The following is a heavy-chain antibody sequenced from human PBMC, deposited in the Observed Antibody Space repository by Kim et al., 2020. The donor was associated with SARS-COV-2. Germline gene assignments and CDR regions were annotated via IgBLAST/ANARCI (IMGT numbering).Heavy chain of an antibody. CDR2: INPSGGST. CDR3: ARDYGRIVVVPAAIYYYYGMDV. CDR1: GYTFTSYY. J-gene: IGHJ6*02. Sequence: ASVKVSCKASGYTFTSYYMHWVRQAPGQGLEWMGIINPSGGSTSYAQKFQGRVTMTRDTSTSTVYMELSSLRSEDTAVYYCARDYGRIVVVPAAIYYYYGMDVWGQGTTVTVSS. D-gene: IGHD2-2*02. V-gene: IGHV1-46*01.